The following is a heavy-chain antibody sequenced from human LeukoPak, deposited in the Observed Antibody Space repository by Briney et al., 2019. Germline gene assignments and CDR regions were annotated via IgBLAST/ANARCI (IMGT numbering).Heavy chain of an antibody. Sequence: GASVKVPCKASGYTSTSYGITWVRQAPGQGLEWMGWISAHNGKTNYAQKFQGRVTMTTDTPTSTAYMELRSLRSDDTAVYYCARGDVVVSAAVRFDPWGQGTLVTVSS. CDR1: GYTSTSYG. CDR2: ISAHNGKT. D-gene: IGHD2-2*01. V-gene: IGHV1-18*01. CDR3: ARGDVVVSAAVRFDP. J-gene: IGHJ5*02.